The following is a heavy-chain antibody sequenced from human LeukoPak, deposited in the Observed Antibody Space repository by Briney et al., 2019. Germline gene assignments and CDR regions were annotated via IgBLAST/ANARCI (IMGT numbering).Heavy chain of an antibody. CDR2: IYPGDSDT. D-gene: IGHD6-13*01. CDR3: ARSENSSSWLNYYYYGMDV. J-gene: IGHJ6*02. CDR1: GYSLTRYW. Sequence: GESLKISCEGSGYSLTRYWIAWVRPMPGKGLEWMGIIYPGDSDTRYSPSFQGQVTISADKSISTAYLQWSSLNASDTAMYYCARSENSSSWLNYYYYGMDVWGQGTTVTVSS. V-gene: IGHV5-51*01.